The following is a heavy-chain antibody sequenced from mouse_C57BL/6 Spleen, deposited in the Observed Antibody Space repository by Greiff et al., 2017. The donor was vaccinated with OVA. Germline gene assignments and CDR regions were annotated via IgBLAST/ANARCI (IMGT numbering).Heavy chain of an antibody. J-gene: IGHJ2*01. Sequence: EVQLQQSGPELVKPGASVKISCKASGYSFTGYYMNWVKQSPEKSLEWIGEINPSTGGTTYNQKFKAKATLTVDKSSSTAYMQLKSLTSEDSAVYFCARSQNSEASYFDCWGQGTTLTVAS. D-gene: IGHD3-2*02. V-gene: IGHV1-42*01. CDR2: INPSTGGT. CDR3: ARSQNSEASYFDC. CDR1: GYSFTGYY.